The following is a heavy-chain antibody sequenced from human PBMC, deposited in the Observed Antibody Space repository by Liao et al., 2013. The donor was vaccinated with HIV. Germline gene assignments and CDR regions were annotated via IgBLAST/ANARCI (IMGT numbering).Heavy chain of an antibody. CDR2: IYFSGNT. CDR1: GGSINSNY. CDR3: ALGNGDAFDI. V-gene: IGHV4-4*07. D-gene: IGHD1-26*01. J-gene: IGHJ3*02. Sequence: QVQLQESGPGLVKPSETLSLTCTVSGGSINSNYWSWIRRPAGKGLEWIGRIYFSGNTDYSPSLKSRVTISLDTSKSQFSLNLNSVTAADTAVYYCALGNGDAFDIWGQGTMVTVS.